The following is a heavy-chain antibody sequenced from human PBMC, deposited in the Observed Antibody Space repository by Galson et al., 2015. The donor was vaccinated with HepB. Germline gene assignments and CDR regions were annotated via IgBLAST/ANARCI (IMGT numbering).Heavy chain of an antibody. J-gene: IGHJ5*02. D-gene: IGHD2-2*01. Sequence: SVKVSCKAAGGTFSKYAFSWVRQAPGQGLEWMGGIIPMFRTTNYARKFRGRVTIAADEFTGTAHMELSSLRSEDTAVYYCAGQDCSTTNCYFAWFGPWGQGTLVTVSS. CDR3: AGQDCSTTNCYFAWFGP. CDR2: IIPMFRTT. V-gene: IGHV1-69*13. CDR1: GGTFSKYA.